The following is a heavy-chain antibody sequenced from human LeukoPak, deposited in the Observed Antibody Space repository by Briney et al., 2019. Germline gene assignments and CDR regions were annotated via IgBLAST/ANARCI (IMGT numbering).Heavy chain of an antibody. D-gene: IGHD3-22*01. V-gene: IGHV6-1*01. CDR1: GDSVSSNSAA. Sequence: SQTLSLTCAISGDSVSSNSAAWNWIRQSPSRGLEWLGRTYYRSKWYNDYAVSVKSRVTINPDTSKNQFSLQLNSVTPEDTAVYYCPRAWYYYDSSGTLDYWGQGTLVTISS. J-gene: IGHJ4*02. CDR2: TYYRSKWYN. CDR3: PRAWYYYDSSGTLDY.